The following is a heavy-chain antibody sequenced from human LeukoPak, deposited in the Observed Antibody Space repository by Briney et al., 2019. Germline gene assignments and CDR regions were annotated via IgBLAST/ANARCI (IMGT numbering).Heavy chain of an antibody. CDR2: IIPIFGTA. J-gene: IGHJ5*02. CDR1: GGTFSSYA. CDR3: ARRISLMGGGQFDP. Sequence: SVKVSCKASGGTFSSYAISWVRQAPGQGLEWMGGIIPIFGTANYAQKFQGRVTITADESTSTAYMELSSPRSEDTAVYYCARRISLMGGGQFDPWGQGTLVTVSS. D-gene: IGHD2-8*01. V-gene: IGHV1-69*13.